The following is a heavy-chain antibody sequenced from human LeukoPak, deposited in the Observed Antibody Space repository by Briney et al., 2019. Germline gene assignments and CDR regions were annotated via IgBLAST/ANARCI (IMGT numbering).Heavy chain of an antibody. CDR3: ARDHAPNSHYYYYGMDV. CDR1: GFTFSSYA. CDR2: ISYDGSNK. V-gene: IGHV3-30*04. J-gene: IGHJ6*02. D-gene: IGHD2-2*01. Sequence: GRSLRLSCAASGFTFSSYAMHWVRQAPGKGLEWVAVISYDGSNKYYADSVKGRFTISRDNSKNTLYLQMNSLRAEDTAVYYCARDHAPNSHYYYYGMDVWGQGTTVTVSS.